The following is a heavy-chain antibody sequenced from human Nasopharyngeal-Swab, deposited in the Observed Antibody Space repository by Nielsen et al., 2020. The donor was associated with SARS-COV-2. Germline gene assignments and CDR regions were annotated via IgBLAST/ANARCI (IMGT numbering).Heavy chain of an antibody. CDR3: ARTAIEGGYYRGDAFDI. Sequence: GESLKISCTGSGYRFISYWICWVRQMPGKGLEWMGIIYPGDSDTRYSPSFQGQFTISADKSINTAYLQWSSLKASDTAMYYCARTAIEGGYYRGDAFDIWGQGTMVTVS. J-gene: IGHJ3*02. CDR1: GYRFISYW. D-gene: IGHD3-22*01. CDR2: IYPGDSDT. V-gene: IGHV5-51*01.